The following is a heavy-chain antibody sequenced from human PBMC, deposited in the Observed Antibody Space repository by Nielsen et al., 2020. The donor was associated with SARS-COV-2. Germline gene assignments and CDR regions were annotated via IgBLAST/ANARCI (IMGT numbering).Heavy chain of an antibody. V-gene: IGHV4-4*02. J-gene: IGHJ6*03. Sequence: SETLSLTCAVFGGSVNTHAWWSWVRPAPGKGLEWIGEVYHSGATNYNPSLRSRVTLSMDKSNNRFSLRLTSVSAADTAVYFCARGDLVVVPSPLLGLGPFFYYFSLHVWGKGTTVIVSS. D-gene: IGHD2-2*01. CDR1: GGSVNTHAW. CDR3: ARGDLVVVPSPLLGLGPFFYYFSLHV. CDR2: VYHSGAT.